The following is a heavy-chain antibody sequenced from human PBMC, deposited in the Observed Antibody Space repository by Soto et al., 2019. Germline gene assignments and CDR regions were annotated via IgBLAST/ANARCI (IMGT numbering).Heavy chain of an antibody. Sequence: QITLKESGPPLVKPTQTLTLTCTFSGFSLSTSGVGVGWIRQPPGKALEWLALIYWDDDKRYSPSLKSRLTIXNXXSNNQVVLTTTTIHPLDTATYYCAHRELRWNWFDPWGQGTLVTVSS. CDR1: GFSLSTSGVG. J-gene: IGHJ5*02. CDR2: IYWDDDK. CDR3: AHRELRWNWFDP. D-gene: IGHD3-16*01. V-gene: IGHV2-5*02.